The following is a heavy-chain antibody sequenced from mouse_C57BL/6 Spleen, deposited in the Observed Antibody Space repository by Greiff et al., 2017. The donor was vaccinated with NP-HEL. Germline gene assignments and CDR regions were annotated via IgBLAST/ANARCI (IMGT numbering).Heavy chain of an antibody. Sequence: EVKLVESGGGLVQPKGSLKLSCAASGFSFNTYAMNWVRQAPGKGLEWVARIRSKSNNYATYYADSVKDRFTISRDDSESMLYLQMNNLKTEDTAMYYCVSWDPYYAMDYWGQGTSVTVSS. CDR1: GFSFNTYA. CDR2: IRSKSNNYAT. CDR3: VSWDPYYAMDY. J-gene: IGHJ4*01. V-gene: IGHV10-1*01. D-gene: IGHD4-1*01.